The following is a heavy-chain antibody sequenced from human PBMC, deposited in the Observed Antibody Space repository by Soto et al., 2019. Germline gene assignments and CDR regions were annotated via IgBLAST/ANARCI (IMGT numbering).Heavy chain of an antibody. Sequence: SETLSLTCTVSGGSISSYYWSWIRQPPGKGLEWIGYIYYSGSTNYNPSLKSRVTISVDTPKNQFSLKLSSVTAADTAVYYCARREYYYGSEDNWFDPWGQGTLVTVSS. CDR2: IYYSGST. J-gene: IGHJ5*02. D-gene: IGHD3-10*01. CDR1: GGSISSYY. V-gene: IGHV4-59*08. CDR3: ARREYYYGSEDNWFDP.